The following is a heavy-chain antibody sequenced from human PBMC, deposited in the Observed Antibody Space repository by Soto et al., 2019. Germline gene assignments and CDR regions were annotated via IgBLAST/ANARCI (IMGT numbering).Heavy chain of an antibody. V-gene: IGHV2-5*02. J-gene: IGHJ3*02. Sequence: GSGPTLVNPTQTLTLTCTFSVFSLSISGVDVGWIRQPPGKALEWLALIYWDDDKRYNPSLKNRLTITKDTSKNQVVLTMTNMDPVDTGTYYCAQSNYGPERFDIWGQGTMVTVSS. CDR1: VFSLSISGVD. CDR2: IYWDDDK. D-gene: IGHD3-10*01. CDR3: AQSNYGPERFDI.